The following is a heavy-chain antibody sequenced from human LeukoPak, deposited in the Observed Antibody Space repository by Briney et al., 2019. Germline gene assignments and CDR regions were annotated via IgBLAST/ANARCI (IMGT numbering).Heavy chain of an antibody. CDR3: TRPADAGRDY. CDR1: GFTFSNAW. Sequence: GGSLRLPCAASGFTFSNAWMSWVRQAPGKGLEWVGRIKSKTDGGTTDYAAPVKGKFTISRDDSKNTLFLQMNSLKTEDTAVYFCTRPADAGRDYWGQGTLVTVSS. V-gene: IGHV3-15*01. CDR2: IKSKTDGGTT. D-gene: IGHD1-14*01. J-gene: IGHJ4*02.